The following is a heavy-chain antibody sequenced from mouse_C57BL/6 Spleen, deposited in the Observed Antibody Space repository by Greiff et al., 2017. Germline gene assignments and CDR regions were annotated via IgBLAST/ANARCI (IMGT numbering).Heavy chain of an antibody. CDR2: IDPETGGT. CDR1: GYTFTGYE. V-gene: IGHV1-15*01. D-gene: IGHD2-4*01. Sequence: QVQLQPSGAELVRPGASVTLSCKASGYTFTGYEMHWVKQTPVHGLEWIGAIDPETGGTAYNQKFKGKAILTADKSSSTAYMELRSLTSEDSAVYYCTQRAYYDYEGYFDVWGTGTTVTVSS. CDR3: TQRAYYDYEGYFDV. J-gene: IGHJ1*03.